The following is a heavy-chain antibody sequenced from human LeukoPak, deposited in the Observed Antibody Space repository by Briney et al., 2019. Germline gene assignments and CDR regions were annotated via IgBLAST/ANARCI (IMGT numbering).Heavy chain of an antibody. CDR3: AKDLHYGSADY. CDR2: ISSSSSYI. V-gene: IGHV3-21*01. D-gene: IGHD3-10*01. CDR1: GFTFSSFT. J-gene: IGHJ4*02. Sequence: GGSLRLSCAASGFTFSSFTMNWVRQAPGKGLEWVSSISSSSSYIYSADSVKGRFTISRDNARNSLYLQMNSLRAEDTAVYYCAKDLHYGSADYWGQGTLVTVSS.